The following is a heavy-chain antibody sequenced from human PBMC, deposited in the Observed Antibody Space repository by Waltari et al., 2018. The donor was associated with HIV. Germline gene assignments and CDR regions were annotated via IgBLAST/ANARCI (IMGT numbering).Heavy chain of an antibody. CDR2: SRCSSQFR. J-gene: IGHJ4*02. Sequence: EVQLVESRGGLVKPGETLRLSCAASGFTFSTYHLNWLRQAPGKGVEGVSSSRCSSQFRDYADLGKGRFTISRDNAKNSLYLQMSSLRAEDTAVYYCARGLGSHFDYWGQGTLVTVSS. CDR1: GFTFSTYH. D-gene: IGHD1-26*01. CDR3: ARGLGSHFDY. V-gene: IGHV3-21*02.